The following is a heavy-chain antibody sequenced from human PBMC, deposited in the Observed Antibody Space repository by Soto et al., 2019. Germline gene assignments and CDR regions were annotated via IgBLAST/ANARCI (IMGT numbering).Heavy chain of an antibody. D-gene: IGHD3-22*01. J-gene: IGHJ4*02. CDR1: GYHXSAYG. CDR3: ARELNTDSSAYYSFDH. CDR2: VITNNADT. V-gene: IGHV1-18*01. Sequence: SXKVSCTTSGYHXSAYGLAWLRQAPGQSPEWMGWVITNNADTNYAEKFQGIVTMTTDKSTTTTYMELRSLRSDDTAVYYFARELNTDSSAYYSFDHWGQGTLGTVSS.